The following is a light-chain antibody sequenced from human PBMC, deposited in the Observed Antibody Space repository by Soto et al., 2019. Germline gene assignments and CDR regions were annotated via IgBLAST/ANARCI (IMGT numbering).Light chain of an antibody. J-gene: IGKJ1*01. Sequence: ESVLTQSPGTLSLSPGERATLSCRASQSVSSNSLAWYQQKPGQAPRLLIYGASSSATGTPDRCIGSGSATDFTLTISRREPEDYAVYYCQQFGGSPPSWTFGQGTKVEI. V-gene: IGKV3-20*01. CDR2: GAS. CDR3: QQFGGSPPSWT. CDR1: QSVSSNS.